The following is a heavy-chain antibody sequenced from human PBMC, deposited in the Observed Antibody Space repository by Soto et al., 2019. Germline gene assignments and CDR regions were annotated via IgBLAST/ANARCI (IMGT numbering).Heavy chain of an antibody. V-gene: IGHV1-18*01. CDR3: ATTPREGYCSSTSCYRWFDP. Sequence: GASVKVSCKASGYTFTSYGISWVRQAPGQGLEWMGWISAYNGNTNYAQKLQGRVTMTTDTSASTAYMELSSLRSEDTAVYYCATTPREGYCSSTSCYRWFDPWGQGTLVTVSS. CDR1: GYTFTSYG. D-gene: IGHD2-2*02. CDR2: ISAYNGNT. J-gene: IGHJ5*02.